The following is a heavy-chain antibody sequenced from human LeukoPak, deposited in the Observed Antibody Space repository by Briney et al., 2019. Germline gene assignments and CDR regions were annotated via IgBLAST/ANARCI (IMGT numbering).Heavy chain of an antibody. Sequence: PSETLSLTCTVSGGSISSYYWSWTRQPPGKGLEWIGYIYYSGSTNYKPSLKSQVTISVDTSKNQFSLKLSSVTAADTAGYYCARADYSNCDAIDYWGQGTLVTVSS. CDR2: IYYSGST. D-gene: IGHD4-11*01. J-gene: IGHJ4*02. CDR1: GGSISSYY. CDR3: ARADYSNCDAIDY. V-gene: IGHV4-59*01.